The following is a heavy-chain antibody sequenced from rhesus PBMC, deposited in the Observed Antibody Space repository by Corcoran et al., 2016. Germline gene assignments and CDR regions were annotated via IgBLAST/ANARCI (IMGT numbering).Heavy chain of an antibody. J-gene: IGHJ4*01. V-gene: IGHV2S2*01. CDR1: GFSLSSSGMR. D-gene: IGHD4-35*01. Sequence: QVTLKESGPALVKPTQTLQLTCPFSGFSLSSSGMRVSGFRQTPGKALEWLARIDWDDDKYYITSLKSRLTISKYTSKNQVVLTMTNMDPVDTATYYCARTTVTSLFDYWGQGVLVTVSS. CDR3: ARTTVTSLFDY. CDR2: IDWDDDK.